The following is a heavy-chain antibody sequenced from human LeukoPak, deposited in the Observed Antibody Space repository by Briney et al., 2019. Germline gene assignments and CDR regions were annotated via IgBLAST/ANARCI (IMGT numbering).Heavy chain of an antibody. CDR3: ARDVGAFDY. CDR2: ISGSGGST. J-gene: IGHJ4*02. CDR1: GFTFSSYA. Sequence: GGSLRLSCAASGFTFSSYAMSWVRQAPGKGLEWVSAISGSGGSTYYADSVKGRFTISRDNAKNSLYLQMNSLRAEDTAVYYCARDVGAFDYWGQGTLVTVSS. D-gene: IGHD1-26*01. V-gene: IGHV3-23*01.